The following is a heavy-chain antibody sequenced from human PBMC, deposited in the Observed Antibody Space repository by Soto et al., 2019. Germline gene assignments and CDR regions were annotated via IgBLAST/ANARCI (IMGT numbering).Heavy chain of an antibody. CDR1: GYTFTNFG. CDR2: IHPVSGST. CDR3: ATAVDFDN. J-gene: IGHJ4*02. D-gene: IGHD6-19*01. V-gene: IGHV1-46*01. Sequence: GASVKVSCKASGYTFTNFGISWVRQAPGQGLEWMGIIHPVSGSTNYAQKFKGRVTMTTDPSTSTVYMEMNNLRSDDTAVYYCATAVDFDNWGQGALVTVSS.